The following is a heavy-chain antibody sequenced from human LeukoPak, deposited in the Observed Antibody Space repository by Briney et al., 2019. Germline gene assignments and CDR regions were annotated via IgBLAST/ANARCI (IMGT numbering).Heavy chain of an antibody. Sequence: GGSLRLSCAASGFTFSDYYMSWIRQAPGKGLEWVSYISSSGSTIYYADSVKGRFTISRDNTKNSLYLQMNSLRAEDTAVYYCARVRFLEWFFDYWGQGTLVTVSS. CDR3: ARVRFLEWFFDY. D-gene: IGHD3-3*01. V-gene: IGHV3-11*04. CDR1: GFTFSDYY. J-gene: IGHJ4*02. CDR2: ISSSGSTI.